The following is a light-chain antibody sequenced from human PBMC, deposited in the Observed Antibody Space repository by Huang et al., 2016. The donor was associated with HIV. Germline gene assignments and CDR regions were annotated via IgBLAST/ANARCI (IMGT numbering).Light chain of an antibody. CDR2: STS. CDR1: QHIATF. V-gene: IGKV1-12*01. CDR3: QQATSFPS. J-gene: IGKJ1*01. Sequence: DIQLTQSPSFVSASVGDSVTITCRASQHIATFLAWYQHKPGTAPNLMIYSTSIWYRGVPSKFSGGGSGTDFTLTSSGLQPEDFASYYCQQATSFPSFGQGTKVEIK.